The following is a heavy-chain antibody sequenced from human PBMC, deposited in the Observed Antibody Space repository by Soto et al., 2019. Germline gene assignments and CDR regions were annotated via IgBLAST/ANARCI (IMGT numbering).Heavy chain of an antibody. V-gene: IGHV4-31*01. Sequence: QVQLQESGPGLVKPSQTLSLTCTVSGGSISSGGYYWSWIRQHPGKGLEWIGCIYYSGSTYYNPSLKSLVTISVDTSKNQFSLKLSSVTAADTAMYYCARGVPATAPPDYWGQGTLVTVSS. CDR3: ARGVPATAPPDY. D-gene: IGHD2-2*01. CDR2: IYYSGST. J-gene: IGHJ4*02. CDR1: GGSISSGGYY.